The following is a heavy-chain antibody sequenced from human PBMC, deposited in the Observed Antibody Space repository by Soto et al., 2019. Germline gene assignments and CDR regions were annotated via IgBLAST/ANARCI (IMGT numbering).Heavy chain of an antibody. CDR2: ISAYNGNT. V-gene: IGHV1-18*01. Sequence: ASVKVSRKASGYTFTIDRISWVRQAPGQGLEWMGWISAYNGNTNYAQKLQGRVTMTTDTSTSTAYMELRSLRSDDTAVYYCARAPGIAVAGDKNWFDPWGQGTLVTVSS. D-gene: IGHD6-19*01. CDR1: GYTFTIDR. CDR3: ARAPGIAVAGDKNWFDP. J-gene: IGHJ5*02.